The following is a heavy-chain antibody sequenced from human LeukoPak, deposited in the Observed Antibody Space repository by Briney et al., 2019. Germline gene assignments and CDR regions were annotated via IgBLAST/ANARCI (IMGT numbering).Heavy chain of an antibody. D-gene: IGHD3-22*01. CDR1: GCTFSSYA. Sequence: ASVNVSCKASGCTFSSYAISWVRQAPGQGLEWMGRIIPILGIANYAQKFQGRVTTTADKSTSTAYMELSSLMSEDTTAYYCASEWRGDYYDSSGYYFWGQGTLVTVSS. V-gene: IGHV1-69*04. J-gene: IGHJ4*02. CDR3: ASEWRGDYYDSSGYYF. CDR2: IIPILGIA.